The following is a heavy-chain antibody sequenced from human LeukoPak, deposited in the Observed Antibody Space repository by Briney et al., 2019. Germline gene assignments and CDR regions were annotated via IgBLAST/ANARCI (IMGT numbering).Heavy chain of an antibody. Sequence: GGSLRLSCSASGFTLSDYVMHWVRQAPGKGLEWVSYISSSSSTIYYADSVKGRFTISRDNAKNSLYLQMNSLRAEDTAVYYCARDRWGYSYGGDWGQGTLVTVSS. V-gene: IGHV3-48*01. CDR1: GFTLSDYV. CDR3: ARDRWGYSYGGD. CDR2: ISSSSSTI. J-gene: IGHJ4*02. D-gene: IGHD5-18*01.